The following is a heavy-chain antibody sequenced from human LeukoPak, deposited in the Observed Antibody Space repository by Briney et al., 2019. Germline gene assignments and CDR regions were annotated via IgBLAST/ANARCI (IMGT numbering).Heavy chain of an antibody. CDR1: GFTFNNYA. D-gene: IGHD7-27*01. CDR2: ISGNGDST. Sequence: GGSLRLSCAASGFTFNNYAMNWVRQPPGEGLEWVSTISGNGDSTFYADSVKGRFTISRDDSKNTLYLQMNSLTVEDTALYFCARRGLNWGDFDYWGQGSQVTVSS. V-gene: IGHV3-23*01. J-gene: IGHJ4*02. CDR3: ARRGLNWGDFDY.